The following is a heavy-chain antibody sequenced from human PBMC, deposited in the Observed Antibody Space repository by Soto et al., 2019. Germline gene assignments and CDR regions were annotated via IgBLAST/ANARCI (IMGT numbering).Heavy chain of an antibody. CDR2: IYYVGTT. CDR3: ARQRWDGAFDI. CDR1: GGSVYSGGHS. Sequence: QVSLQESGPGLVKTSETLSLTCTVSGGSVYSGGHSWSWLRQHPGQGLEWIGYIYYVGTTYYNPSLRSRVTISLDRAQNQFSLKLTSVTAADKAVFYCARQRWDGAFDIWGRGTMVTVS. J-gene: IGHJ3*02. D-gene: IGHD1-26*01. V-gene: IGHV4-31*03.